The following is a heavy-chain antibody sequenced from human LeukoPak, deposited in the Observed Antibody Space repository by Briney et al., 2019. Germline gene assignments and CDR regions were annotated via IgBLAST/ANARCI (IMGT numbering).Heavy chain of an antibody. CDR1: GGSISSYY. CDR3: ARLLQYDFWSGYLNYFDY. V-gene: IGHV4-59*08. D-gene: IGHD3-3*01. Sequence: SETLSLTCTVSGGSISSYYWSWIRQPPGKGLEWIGYIYYSGSTNYDPSLKSRVTISVDTSKNQFSLKLSSVTAADTAVYYCARLLQYDFWSGYLNYFDYWGQGTLVTVSS. CDR2: IYYSGST. J-gene: IGHJ4*02.